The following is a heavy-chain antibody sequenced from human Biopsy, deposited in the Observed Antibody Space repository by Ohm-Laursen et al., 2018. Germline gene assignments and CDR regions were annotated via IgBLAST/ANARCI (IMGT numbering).Heavy chain of an antibody. V-gene: IGHV4-59*07. CDR1: GDSIARYY. D-gene: IGHD1-26*01. CDR2: IYYSGSI. CDR3: ARVGAGAPSIDYFDY. Sequence: SDTLSLTCAVSGDSIARYYWTWIRQPPGKGLEWIGYIYYSGSINYNPSLKSRVTISVDRSKNQFSLELSSVTAADTAVYYCARVGAGAPSIDYFDYWGQGALVTVSS. J-gene: IGHJ4*02.